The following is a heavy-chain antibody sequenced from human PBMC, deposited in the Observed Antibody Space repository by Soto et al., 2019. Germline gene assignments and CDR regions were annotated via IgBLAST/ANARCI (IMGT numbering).Heavy chain of an antibody. CDR2: INAGNGNT. D-gene: IGHD3-3*01. Sequence: QVQLVQSGAEEKKPGASVKVSCKASGYTFTSYAMHWVRQAPGQRLEWMGWINAGNGNTKYSQKFQGRVTITRDTSASTAYMELSSLRSEDTAVYYCVRDGIDLPFDYWGQGTLVTVSS. CDR3: VRDGIDLPFDY. CDR1: GYTFTSYA. V-gene: IGHV1-3*05. J-gene: IGHJ4*02.